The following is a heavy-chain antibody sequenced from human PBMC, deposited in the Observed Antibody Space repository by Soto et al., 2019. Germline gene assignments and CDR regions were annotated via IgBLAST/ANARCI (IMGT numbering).Heavy chain of an antibody. CDR3: ARDRYSSGWYDLDY. Sequence: QVQLVESGGGVVQPGRSLRLSCAASGFTFSSYGMHWVRQAPGKGLEWVAVVWYDGSNKYYADSVKGRFTMSRDNSKNTLYLQMNSLRAEDTAVYYCARDRYSSGWYDLDYWGQGTLVTVSS. V-gene: IGHV3-33*01. CDR2: VWYDGSNK. J-gene: IGHJ4*02. CDR1: GFTFSSYG. D-gene: IGHD6-19*01.